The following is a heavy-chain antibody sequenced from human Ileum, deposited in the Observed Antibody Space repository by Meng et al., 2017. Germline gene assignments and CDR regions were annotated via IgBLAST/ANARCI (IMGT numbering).Heavy chain of an antibody. Sequence: QGRPQRRAAGLLQPSGTLSLTCAANGGSFSGYYWSWIRQPPGKGLEWIGEISHSGSTHYNPSLKSRLTISVDTSNNQFSLKLNSVTAADTAVYYCARGGVAARLGTWGQGALVTVSS. CDR3: ARGGVAARLGT. V-gene: IGHV4-34*02. CDR1: GGSFSGYY. CDR2: ISHSGST. J-gene: IGHJ4*02. D-gene: IGHD6-6*01.